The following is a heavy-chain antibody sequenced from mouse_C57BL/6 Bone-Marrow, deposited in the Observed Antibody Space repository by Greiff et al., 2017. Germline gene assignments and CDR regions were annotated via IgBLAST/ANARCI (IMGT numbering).Heavy chain of an antibody. CDR1: GYTFTSYW. Sequence: QVQLQQPGAELVKPGASVKLSCKASGYTFTSYWMHWVKQRPGQGLEWIGMIHPNSGSTNYNETFKSKATLTVDKSSSTAYMQLSSLTSEDSAVYYCAREKMTTVVAKTAYWYFDVWGTGTTVTVSS. CDR3: AREKMTTVVAKTAYWYFDV. CDR2: IHPNSGST. V-gene: IGHV1-64*01. D-gene: IGHD1-1*01. J-gene: IGHJ1*03.